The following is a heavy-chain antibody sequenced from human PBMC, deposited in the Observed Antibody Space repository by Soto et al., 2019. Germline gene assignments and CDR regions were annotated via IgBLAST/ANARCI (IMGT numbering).Heavy chain of an antibody. Sequence: SETLSLTCTVSGGSVSSHYWTWLRQSPGKGLEWIGYISYSGSTYYNPSLKSRVSISADTSKNQFSLRMNSMIAADTAVYYCARADPAASVGYWGQGTLVTVSS. CDR2: ISYSGST. CDR3: ARADPAASVGY. CDR1: GGSVSSHY. D-gene: IGHD2-2*01. J-gene: IGHJ4*02. V-gene: IGHV4-59*02.